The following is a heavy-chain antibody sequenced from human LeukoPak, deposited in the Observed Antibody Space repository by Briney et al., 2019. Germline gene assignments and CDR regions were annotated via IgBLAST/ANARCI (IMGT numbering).Heavy chain of an antibody. CDR3: APGPLRYCSGGSCPNWFDP. V-gene: IGHV1-69*01. J-gene: IGHJ5*02. D-gene: IGHD2-15*01. Sequence: SVKVSCKASGGTFISYAISWVRQAPGQGLEWMGGISPIFGTANYAQKFQGRVTITADESTSTAYMELSSLRSEDTAVYYCAPGPLRYCSGGSCPNWFDPWGQGTLVTVSS. CDR2: ISPIFGTA. CDR1: GGTFISYA.